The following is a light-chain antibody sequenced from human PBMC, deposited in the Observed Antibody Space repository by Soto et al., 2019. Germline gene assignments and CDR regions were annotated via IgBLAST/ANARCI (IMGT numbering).Light chain of an antibody. CDR2: DDN. Sequence: NFMLTQPHSVSGSPGKTVTISCARSSGSIASSYVRWYQQRPGRVPTTLIYDDNERPSGVPGRFSGSIDRSSNSASLTISGLQPEDEADYYCQSYDRSSPVVFGGGTKVTVL. J-gene: IGLJ2*01. V-gene: IGLV6-57*04. CDR3: QSYDRSSPVV. CDR1: SGSIASSY.